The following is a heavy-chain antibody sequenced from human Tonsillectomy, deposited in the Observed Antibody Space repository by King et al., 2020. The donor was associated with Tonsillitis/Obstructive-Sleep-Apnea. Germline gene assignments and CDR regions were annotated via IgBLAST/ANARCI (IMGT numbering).Heavy chain of an antibody. CDR2: IGYDGSNK. CDR1: GFTFSSYG. CDR3: AREGDYVWGSYRPLDY. D-gene: IGHD3-16*02. V-gene: IGHV3-33*01. J-gene: IGHJ4*02. Sequence: VQLVESGGGVVQPGRSLRLSCAASGFTFSSYGMHWVRQAPGKGLEWVAVIGYDGSNKYYADSVKGRFTISRDNSKNTLYLQMNSLRAEDTAVYYCAREGDYVWGSYRPLDYWGQGTLVTVSS.